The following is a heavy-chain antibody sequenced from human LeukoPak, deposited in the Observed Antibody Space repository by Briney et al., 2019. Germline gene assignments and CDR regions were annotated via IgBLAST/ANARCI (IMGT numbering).Heavy chain of an antibody. CDR2: IYYSGST. Sequence: SETLSLTCAVYGGSFSGYYWSWLRQPPGKGLEWIGYIYYSGSTNYNPSLKSRVTISVDTSKNQFSLKLSSVTAADTAVYYCARDPANYYFDYWGQGTLVTVSS. J-gene: IGHJ4*02. CDR1: GGSFSGYY. V-gene: IGHV4-59*01. D-gene: IGHD1-7*01. CDR3: ARDPANYYFDY.